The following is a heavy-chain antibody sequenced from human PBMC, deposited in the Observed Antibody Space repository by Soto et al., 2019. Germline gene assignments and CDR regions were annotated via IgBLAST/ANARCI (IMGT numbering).Heavy chain of an antibody. CDR1: GCTFSSYS. D-gene: IGHD5-12*01. CDR2: ISGSSSII. Sequence: GGSLRLSCAASGCTFSSYSMNWVRQAPGKGLEWLSYISGSSSIIHYADSVKGRFTISRDNAKNSLNLQMNSLRAEDTAVYYCARDREGDGYNFDYWGQGTLVTVSS. CDR3: ARDREGDGYNFDY. V-gene: IGHV3-48*01. J-gene: IGHJ4*02.